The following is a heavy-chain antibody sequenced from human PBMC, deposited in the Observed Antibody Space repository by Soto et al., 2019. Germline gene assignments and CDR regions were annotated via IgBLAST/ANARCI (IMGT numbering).Heavy chain of an antibody. D-gene: IGHD6-19*01. CDR1: VVAIGGYY. Sequence: PSETLSLTCSVSVVAIGGYYWSWIRHPPGKALEWIGYVSYSGSTDYHPSLKSRVSISIDTSKNQFSLKMISVTAADTAVYYCARHGSDSGWFFFEPWGQGVLVTVSS. V-gene: IGHV4-59*08. CDR2: VSYSGST. J-gene: IGHJ5*02. CDR3: ARHGSDSGWFFFEP.